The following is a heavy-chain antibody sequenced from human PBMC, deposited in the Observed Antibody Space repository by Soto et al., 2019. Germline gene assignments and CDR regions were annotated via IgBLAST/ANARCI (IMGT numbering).Heavy chain of an antibody. D-gene: IGHD5-18*01. CDR3: ARAEYDTAMTYYYYGMDV. V-gene: IGHV3-74*01. Sequence: HPGGSLRLSCAASGFTFSSYWMHWVRQAPGKGLVWVSRINSDGSSTSYAESVKGRFTISRDNAKNTLYLQMNSLRAEDTAVYYCARAEYDTAMTYYYYGMDVWGQGTTVTVSS. CDR2: INSDGSST. J-gene: IGHJ6*02. CDR1: GFTFSSYW.